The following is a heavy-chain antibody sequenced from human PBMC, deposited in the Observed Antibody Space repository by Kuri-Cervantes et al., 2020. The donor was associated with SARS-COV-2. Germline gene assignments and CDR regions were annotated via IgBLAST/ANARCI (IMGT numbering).Heavy chain of an antibody. J-gene: IGHJ4*02. Sequence: GGSLRLSCAASGFTFSSYWMHWVRQAPGKGLVWVSRINSDGSSTSYADSVKGRFTISRDNSKNTLYLQMNSLRAEDTAVYYCARPEMVRGVDYWGQGTLVTVSS. V-gene: IGHV3-74*01. D-gene: IGHD5-24*01. CDR3: ARPEMVRGVDY. CDR1: GFTFSSYW. CDR2: INSDGSST.